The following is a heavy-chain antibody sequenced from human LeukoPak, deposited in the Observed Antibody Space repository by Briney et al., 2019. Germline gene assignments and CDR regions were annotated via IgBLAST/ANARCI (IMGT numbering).Heavy chain of an antibody. CDR2: ISSSSSYI. J-gene: IGHJ4*02. D-gene: IGHD3-10*01. V-gene: IGHV3-21*01. Sequence: GGSLRLSCAASGFTFSSYSMNWVRQAPGKGLEWVSSISSSSSYIYYADSVKGRFTISRDNAKNSLYLQMNSLRAEDTAVYYCARGLLWFGELLQGPSDYWGQGTLVTVSS. CDR1: GFTFSSYS. CDR3: ARGLLWFGELLQGPSDY.